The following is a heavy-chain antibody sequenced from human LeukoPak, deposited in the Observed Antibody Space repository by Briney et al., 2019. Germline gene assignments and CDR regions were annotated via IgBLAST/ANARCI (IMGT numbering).Heavy chain of an antibody. Sequence: ASVKVSCKASGYTFTSYDINWVRQATGQGLEWMGWMDPNSGNTGYAQKFQGRVTMTTDTSTSTAYMELRSLRSDDTAVYYCARAVWPCDSSGYYPYWGQGTLVTVSS. CDR1: GYTFTSYD. CDR3: ARAVWPCDSSGYYPY. J-gene: IGHJ4*02. D-gene: IGHD3-22*01. CDR2: MDPNSGNT. V-gene: IGHV1-8*01.